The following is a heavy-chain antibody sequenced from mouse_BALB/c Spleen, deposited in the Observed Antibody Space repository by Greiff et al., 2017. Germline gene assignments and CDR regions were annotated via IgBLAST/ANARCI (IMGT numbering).Heavy chain of an antibody. CDR2: INPSTGYT. Sequence: VKLQESGAELAKPGASVKMSCKASGYTFTSYWMHWVKQRPGQGLEWIGYINPSTGYTEYNQKFKDKATLTADKSSSTAYMQLSSLTSEDSAVYYCARGRGFITTVVGPFDYWGQGTTLTVSS. D-gene: IGHD1-1*01. CDR1: GYTFTSYW. V-gene: IGHV1-7*01. J-gene: IGHJ2*01. CDR3: ARGRGFITTVVGPFDY.